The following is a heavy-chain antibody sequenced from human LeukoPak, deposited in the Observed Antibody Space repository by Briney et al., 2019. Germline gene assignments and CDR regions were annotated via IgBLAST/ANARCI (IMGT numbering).Heavy chain of an antibody. D-gene: IGHD3-10*01. CDR3: AKDIFTMVRGVVDY. CDR1: GFTFSSYA. V-gene: IGHV3-48*04. Sequence: GGSLRLSCAASGFTFSSYAMSWVRQAPGKGLEWVSYISSSSSTIYYADSVKGRFTISRDNAKNSLYLQMNSLRAEDTALYYCAKDIFTMVRGVVDYWGQGTLVTVSS. J-gene: IGHJ4*02. CDR2: ISSSSSTI.